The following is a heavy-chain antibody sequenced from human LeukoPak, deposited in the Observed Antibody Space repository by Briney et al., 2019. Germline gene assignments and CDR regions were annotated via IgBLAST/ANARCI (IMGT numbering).Heavy chain of an antibody. CDR1: GFTFSSYE. CDR2: ISSSGSTI. V-gene: IGHV3-48*03. D-gene: IGHD1-14*01. Sequence: PGGSLRLSCAASGFTFSSYEMNWVRQAPGKGREWVSYISSSGSTIYYADSVKGRFTISRDNAKNSLYLHMNSLRAEDTAVYYCASPLTGRVIGYWGQGTLVTVSS. J-gene: IGHJ4*02. CDR3: ASPLTGRVIGY.